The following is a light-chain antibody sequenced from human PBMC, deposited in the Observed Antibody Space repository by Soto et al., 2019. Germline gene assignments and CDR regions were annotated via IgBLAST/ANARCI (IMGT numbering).Light chain of an antibody. J-gene: IGKJ2*01. V-gene: IGKV3-15*01. CDR2: GAS. CDR1: QSISNN. CDR3: QQYNNWPYT. Sequence: EVVMTQSPDTLSVSPGESATLSCRARQSISNNLAWHQQKPGQAPRLLIYGASTRTTGIPARFSGSGSGTEFTLTISSLQSEDFAVYYCQQYNNWPYTFAQGTKLEI.